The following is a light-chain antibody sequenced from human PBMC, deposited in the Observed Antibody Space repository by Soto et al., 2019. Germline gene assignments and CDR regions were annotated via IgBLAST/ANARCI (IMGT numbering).Light chain of an antibody. J-gene: IGKJ2*01. CDR1: QSINSY. Sequence: DIQMTQSPSSLSASVGGRVTITCRASQSINSYLSWYQQKPGKAPSLLIYAASNLQGGVPSRFSGSGSGAAFTLTITSLQPEDFATYYCQESYTSLRTFGQGTNLEI. V-gene: IGKV1-39*01. CDR3: QESYTSLRT. CDR2: AAS.